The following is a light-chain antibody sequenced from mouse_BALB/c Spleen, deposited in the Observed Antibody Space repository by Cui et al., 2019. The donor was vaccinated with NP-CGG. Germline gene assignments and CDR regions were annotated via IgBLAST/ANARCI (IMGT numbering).Light chain of an antibody. CDR3: ALWYSNHWV. V-gene: IGLV1*01. J-gene: IGLJ1*01. CDR1: TGAVTTSNY. CDR2: GTN. Sequence: QAVGTQEIAPTTSPGETVTLTCRSSTGAVTTSNYANWVQEKPDHLFTGLIGGTNNRAPGVPARFSGSLIGDKAALTITGAQTEDEAIYFCALWYSNHWVFGGGTKLTVL.